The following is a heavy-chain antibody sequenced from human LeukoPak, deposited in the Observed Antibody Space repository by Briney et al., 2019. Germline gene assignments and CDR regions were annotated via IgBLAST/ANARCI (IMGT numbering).Heavy chain of an antibody. Sequence: PSQTLSLTCTVSGGSISSGSYYWSWIRQPAGKGRDGIGRIFTSGSTNYNPSLKSPVTIAVDTSKNQFSLKLSSVTAADTAVYYCARDLGSQSWGLYNWFDPWGQGTLVTVSS. CDR2: IFTSGST. CDR1: GGSISSGSYY. D-gene: IGHD3-16*01. CDR3: ARDLGSQSWGLYNWFDP. J-gene: IGHJ5*02. V-gene: IGHV4-61*02.